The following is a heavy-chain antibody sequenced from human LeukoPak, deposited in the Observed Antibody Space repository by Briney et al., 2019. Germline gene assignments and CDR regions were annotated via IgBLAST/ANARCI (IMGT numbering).Heavy chain of an antibody. CDR2: IDSSGSTI. Sequence: GGSLRLSCAASGFTFSSYEMNWVRQAPGKGLEWVSYIDSSGSTIHYADSVKGRFTISRDNAKNSLYLQMNSLRAEDTAVYYCARAGVGASGSYYYYYMDVWGKGTTVTISS. V-gene: IGHV3-48*03. CDR1: GFTFSSYE. CDR3: ARAGVGASGSYYYYYMDV. J-gene: IGHJ6*03. D-gene: IGHD1-26*01.